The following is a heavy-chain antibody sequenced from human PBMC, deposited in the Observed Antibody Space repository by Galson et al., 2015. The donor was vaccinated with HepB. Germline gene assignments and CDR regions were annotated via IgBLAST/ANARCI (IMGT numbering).Heavy chain of an antibody. CDR1: GGTFSSYA. D-gene: IGHD3-3*01. CDR3: ARPGYDFWSGYYFGAFDI. J-gene: IGHJ3*02. Sequence: SVKVSCKASGGTFSSYAISWVRQAPGQGLEWMGGIIPIFGTANYAQKFQGRVTITADESTSTAYMELSSLRSDDTAVYYCARPGYDFWSGYYFGAFDIWGQGTMVTVSS. CDR2: IIPIFGTA. V-gene: IGHV1-69*13.